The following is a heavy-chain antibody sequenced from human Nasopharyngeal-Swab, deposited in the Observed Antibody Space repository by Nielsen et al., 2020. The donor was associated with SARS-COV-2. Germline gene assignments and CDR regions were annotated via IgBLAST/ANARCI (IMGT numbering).Heavy chain of an antibody. D-gene: IGHD6-13*01. CDR3: ARGGNSNRRRWFDP. CDR2: IYYSGST. J-gene: IGHJ5*02. CDR1: GGSISSGCYY. Sequence: SETLSLTCTVSGGSISSGCYYWSWIRQHPGKGLEWIGYIYYSGSTYYNPSLKSRVTISVDTSKNQFSLKLSSVTAADTAVYYCARGGNSNRRRWFDPWGQGTLVTVSS. V-gene: IGHV4-31*03.